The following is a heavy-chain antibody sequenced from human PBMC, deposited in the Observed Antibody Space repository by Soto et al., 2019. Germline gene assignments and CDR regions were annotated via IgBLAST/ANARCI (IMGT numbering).Heavy chain of an antibody. CDR3: ATAEVDY. CDR1: GFTFGNYW. Sequence: PGGSLRLSCAASGFTFGNYWMHWVRQAPGKGLEWVSRMNSDGSTTNYADSVKGRFTVSRGNARNTLHLQMNSLRAEDTAVYYCATAEVDYWGPGTLVTVSS. V-gene: IGHV3-74*01. CDR2: MNSDGSTT. J-gene: IGHJ4*02.